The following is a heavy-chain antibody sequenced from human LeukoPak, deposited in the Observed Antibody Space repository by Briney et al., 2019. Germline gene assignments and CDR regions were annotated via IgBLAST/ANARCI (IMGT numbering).Heavy chain of an antibody. J-gene: IGHJ4*02. CDR3: AKRAVVVAAKFGNYFDY. CDR1: GFTISSYG. Sequence: GGSLRLSCAASGFTISSYGIHWVRQAPGKGLEWVAVISYDGSNKYYADSVKGRFTISRDNSKNTLYLQLYSLRAEDTAVYYCAKRAVVVAAKFGNYFDYWGQGTLVTVSS. CDR2: ISYDGSNK. D-gene: IGHD2-15*01. V-gene: IGHV3-30*18.